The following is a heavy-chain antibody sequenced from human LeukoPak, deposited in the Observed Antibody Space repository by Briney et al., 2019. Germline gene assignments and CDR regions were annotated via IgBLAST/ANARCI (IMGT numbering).Heavy chain of an antibody. Sequence: RGSLRLSRAPSRVAFIRATTSGGREAPGGGVGWGSSICDRGDRTCYAPSVKGRLTVSRDNSKNTLYLQMNSLRVEDTAIYYCARAITTYDNRYYYGSGSHKRADYYYYYMDVWGKGTTVTVSS. CDR1: RVAFIRAT. D-gene: IGHD3-10*01. V-gene: IGHV3-23*01. CDR2: ICDRGDRT. CDR3: ARAITTYDNRYYYGSGSHKRADYYYYYMDV. J-gene: IGHJ6*03.